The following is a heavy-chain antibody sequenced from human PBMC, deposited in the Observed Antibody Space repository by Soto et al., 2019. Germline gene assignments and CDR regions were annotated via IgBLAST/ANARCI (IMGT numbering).Heavy chain of an antibody. CDR2: ISWNSGSI. V-gene: IGHV3-9*01. D-gene: IGHD6-13*01. CDR3: AKDMEAAAGNFDY. Sequence: EVPLVESGGGLVQPGRSLRLSCAASGFTFDDYAMHWVRQAPGKGLEWVSGISWNSGSIGYADSVKGRFTISRDNAKNSLYLQMNSLRAEDTALYYCAKDMEAAAGNFDYWGQGTLVTVSS. CDR1: GFTFDDYA. J-gene: IGHJ4*02.